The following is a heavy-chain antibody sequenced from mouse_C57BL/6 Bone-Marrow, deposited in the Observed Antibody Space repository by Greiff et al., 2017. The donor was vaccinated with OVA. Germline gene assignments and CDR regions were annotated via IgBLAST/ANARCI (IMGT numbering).Heavy chain of an antibody. D-gene: IGHD1-1*01. CDR3: ARGGPYGSSLFAY. CDR1: GYAFTNYL. CDR2: INPGSGGT. Sequence: QVQLKQSGAELVRPGTSVKVSCKASGYAFTNYLIEWVKQRPGQGLEWIGVINPGSGGTNYNEKFKGKATLTADKSSSTAYMQLSSLTSEDSAIYYCARGGPYGSSLFAYWGQGTLVTVSA. J-gene: IGHJ3*01. V-gene: IGHV1-54*01.